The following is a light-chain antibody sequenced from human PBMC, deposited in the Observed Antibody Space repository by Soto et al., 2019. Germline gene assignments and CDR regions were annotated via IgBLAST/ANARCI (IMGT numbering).Light chain of an antibody. J-gene: IGKJ2*01. CDR3: QQRSNWPYT. CDR1: QSVSSY. CDR2: DAS. V-gene: IGKV3-11*01. Sequence: EIVLTQSPATLSLSPGERATLSCRASQSVSSYLAWYQQKPGQAPRLLIYDASNRATGIPARFSGSGSGTDFTLTISSLEPEDFAVDYWQQRSNWPYTFGQGTKLEIK.